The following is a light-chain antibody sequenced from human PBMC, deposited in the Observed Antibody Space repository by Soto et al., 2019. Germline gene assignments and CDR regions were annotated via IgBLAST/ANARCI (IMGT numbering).Light chain of an antibody. V-gene: IGLV2-8*01. CDR2: EVT. CDR1: SSDVGAYKY. CDR3: TSYVGNDIWV. Sequence: QSALTQPPSASGSPGQSVTISCTGTSSDVGAYKYVSWYQQYPGKAPKLMIYEVTKRPSGVPERFSGSKSGNTASLTVSGLQAEDEADYYCTSYVGNDIWVFGGGTMLTVL. J-gene: IGLJ3*02.